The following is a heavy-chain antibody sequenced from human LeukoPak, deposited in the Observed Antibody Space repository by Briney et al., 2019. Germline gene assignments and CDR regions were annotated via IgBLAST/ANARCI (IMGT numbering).Heavy chain of an antibody. Sequence: GASVKVSCKVSGYTFTDYYMHWVQQAPGKGLEWMGLVDPEDGETIYAEKFQGRVTITADTSTDTAYMELSSLRFEDTAVYYCATGLGDFWNFDYWGQGTLVTVSS. J-gene: IGHJ4*02. CDR2: VDPEDGET. D-gene: IGHD4-17*01. CDR1: GYTFTDYY. V-gene: IGHV1-69-2*01. CDR3: ATGLGDFWNFDY.